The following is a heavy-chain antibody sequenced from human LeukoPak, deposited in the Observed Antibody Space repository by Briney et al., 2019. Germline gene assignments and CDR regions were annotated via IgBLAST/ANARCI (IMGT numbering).Heavy chain of an antibody. J-gene: IGHJ5*02. CDR1: GGTFSSYA. Sequence: SVKVSFKASGGTFSSYATSWVRQAPGQGGEWMGRIIPILGIANYAQKFQGRVTITADKSTSTAYMELSSLRSEDTAVYYCASVLSGIAVAGSFDPWGQGTLVTVSS. CDR3: ASVLSGIAVAGSFDP. D-gene: IGHD6-19*01. V-gene: IGHV1-69*04. CDR2: IIPILGIA.